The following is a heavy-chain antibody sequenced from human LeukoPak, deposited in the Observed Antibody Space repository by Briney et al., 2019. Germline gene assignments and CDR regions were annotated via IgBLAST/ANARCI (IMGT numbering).Heavy chain of an antibody. J-gene: IGHJ4*02. CDR1: GFTFSTYA. CDR2: IINSGGST. V-gene: IGHV3-23*01. D-gene: IGHD2-21*01. Sequence: GGSLRLSCAASGFTFSTYAMSWVRQAPGKGLEWVSTIINSGGSTSYADSVKGRFTISRDNSKNTLYLQMNSLRAEDTAVYYCTRQSVDCGGDCYDWGQGTLVTVSS. CDR3: TRQSVDCGGDCYD.